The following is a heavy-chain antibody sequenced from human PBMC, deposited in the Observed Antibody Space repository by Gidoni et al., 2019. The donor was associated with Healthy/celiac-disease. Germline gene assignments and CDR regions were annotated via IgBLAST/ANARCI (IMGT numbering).Heavy chain of an antibody. J-gene: IGHJ4*02. Sequence: QVQLVESGGGVVQPGRSLRLSCAASGFTFSSYGMHWVRQAPGKGLEWVAVISYDGSNKYYADSVKGRFTISRDNSKNTLYLQMNSLRAEDTAVYYCAKDTELYYFDYWGQGTLVTVSS. CDR1: GFTFSSYG. V-gene: IGHV3-30*18. D-gene: IGHD1-7*01. CDR3: AKDTELYYFDY. CDR2: ISYDGSNK.